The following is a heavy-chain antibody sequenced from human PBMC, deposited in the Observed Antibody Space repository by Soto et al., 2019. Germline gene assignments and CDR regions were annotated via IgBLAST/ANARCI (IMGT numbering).Heavy chain of an antibody. J-gene: IGHJ4*02. CDR1: GYNFNTYW. V-gene: IGHV5-51*01. CDR3: ATSTVSYVDIVSSTTRGYFDH. Sequence: LKISCEGSGYNFNTYWIGWVRQMPGKGLEWMALIYPGDSDTRYSPSFEGQVTLSVDRSISTAYLQWSSLKASDTAIYYCATSTVSYVDIVSSTTRGYFDHWGQGTLVTVSS. D-gene: IGHD5-12*01. CDR2: IYPGDSDT.